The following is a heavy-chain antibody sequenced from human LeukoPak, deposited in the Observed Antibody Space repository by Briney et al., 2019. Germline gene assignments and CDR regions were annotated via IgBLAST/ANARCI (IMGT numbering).Heavy chain of an antibody. V-gene: IGHV3-48*01. Sequence: GGSLRLSCAASGFTFSSYSMNWVRQAPGKGLEWVSYISSSSRTIYYADSVKGRFTISRDNAKNSLYLQMNSLRAEDTAVYYCARVVPAAMDYYYYYYMDVWGKGTTVTVSS. CDR2: ISSSSRTI. CDR3: ARVVPAAMDYYYYYYMDV. J-gene: IGHJ6*03. D-gene: IGHD2-2*01. CDR1: GFTFSSYS.